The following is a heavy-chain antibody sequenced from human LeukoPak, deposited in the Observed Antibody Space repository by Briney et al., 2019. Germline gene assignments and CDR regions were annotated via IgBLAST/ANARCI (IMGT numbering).Heavy chain of an antibody. J-gene: IGHJ4*02. D-gene: IGHD2-21*01. Sequence: ASVKVSCKASGYTFTGYYMYWVRQAPGQGLEWMGWINPNSGGTNYAQKFQGRVTMTMDTSISTAYMELSRLRSDDTAVYYCARDGLAYCGGDCFSSWGQGTLATVSS. CDR2: INPNSGGT. CDR1: GYTFTGYY. V-gene: IGHV1-2*02. CDR3: ARDGLAYCGGDCFSS.